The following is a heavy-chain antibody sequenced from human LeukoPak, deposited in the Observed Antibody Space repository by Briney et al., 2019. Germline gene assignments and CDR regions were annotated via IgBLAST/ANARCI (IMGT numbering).Heavy chain of an antibody. CDR3: ARYSRRALMVTAYFDY. CDR2: INHSGST. D-gene: IGHD2-8*01. CDR1: GGSFSGYY. J-gene: IGHJ4*02. Sequence: PSETLSLTCAVYGGSFSGYYWSWIRQPPGKGLEWIGEINHSGSTNYNPSLKSRVTISVDTSKNQFSLKLSSVTPADTAVYYCARYSRRALMVTAYFDYWGQGTLVTVSS. V-gene: IGHV4-34*01.